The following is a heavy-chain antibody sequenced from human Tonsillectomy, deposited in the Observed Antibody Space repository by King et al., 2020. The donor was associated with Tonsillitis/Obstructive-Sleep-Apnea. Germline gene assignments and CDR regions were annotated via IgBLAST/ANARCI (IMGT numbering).Heavy chain of an antibody. J-gene: IGHJ4*02. Sequence: VQLVESGGGLVQPGGSLRLSCAASGFTFRSYEMNWVRQAPGKGLEWVSYISSSGSTIYYADSVKGRFTISRDNAKNSLYLQMNSLRAEDTAVYYCAGVGPGIGFNGYDYWGQGTLVTVSS. V-gene: IGHV3-48*03. D-gene: IGHD2-8*01. CDR2: ISSSGSTI. CDR1: GFTFRSYE. CDR3: AGVGPGIGFNGYDY.